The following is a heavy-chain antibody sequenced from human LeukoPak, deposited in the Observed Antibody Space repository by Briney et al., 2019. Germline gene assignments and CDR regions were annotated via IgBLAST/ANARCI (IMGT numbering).Heavy chain of an antibody. CDR2: MNTNTGKA. CDR3: AREEGGLDV. Sequence: ASVKVSCKPSGYDFSIYTLNWVRQVPGQGPEWMGWMNTNTGKATYAQDFRGRLVFSFDSSVSTAYLEITSLQAADTAVYYCAREEGGLDVWGQGTTVIVSS. V-gene: IGHV7-4-1*02. CDR1: GYDFSIYT. J-gene: IGHJ6*02.